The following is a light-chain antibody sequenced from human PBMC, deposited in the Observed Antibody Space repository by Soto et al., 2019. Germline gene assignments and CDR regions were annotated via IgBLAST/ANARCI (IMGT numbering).Light chain of an antibody. J-gene: IGKJ4*01. CDR1: QSISSY. CDR3: QQSYSTPLT. Sequence: DIPMTQSPSSLSASVGDRVTITCRASQSISSYLNWYQQKPGKAPKLLIYAASSWQSGVPSRFSGSGSGTDFTLTISSLQPEDFATYYCQQSYSTPLTFGGGTKVEIK. CDR2: AAS. V-gene: IGKV1-39*01.